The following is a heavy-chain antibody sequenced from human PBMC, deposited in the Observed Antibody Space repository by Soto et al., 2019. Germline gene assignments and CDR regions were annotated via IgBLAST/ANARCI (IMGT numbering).Heavy chain of an antibody. D-gene: IGHD5-18*01. J-gene: IGHJ4*02. CDR2: ISGGGGTT. Sequence: EVQVLESGGGLVQPGGSLRLSCAASGFTFSSYAMRWVRQAPGKGLEWVSAISGGGGTTYYADSVKGRFTILRDNSKNSLYLQMNSLSAEDTAVYYCAKEGHLGGYSYDQLYYFDSWGQGTLVTVSS. CDR3: AKEGHLGGYSYDQLYYFDS. V-gene: IGHV3-23*01. CDR1: GFTFSSYA.